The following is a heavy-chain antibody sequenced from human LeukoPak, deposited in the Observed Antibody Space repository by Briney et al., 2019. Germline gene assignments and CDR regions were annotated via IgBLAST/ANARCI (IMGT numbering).Heavy chain of an antibody. CDR2: LYSDGNT. D-gene: IGHD1-14*01. J-gene: IGHJ4*02. CDR1: GFTVITND. CDR3: ARGVEPLAANTLAY. V-gene: IGHV3-53*01. Sequence: GGSLRLSWAASGFTVITNDMTWVRQAPGKGLEWVSVLYSDGNTKYADSVQGRFTISRDNSKNTLYLEMNSLSPDDTAVYYCARGVEPLAANTLAYWGQGTLVTVSS.